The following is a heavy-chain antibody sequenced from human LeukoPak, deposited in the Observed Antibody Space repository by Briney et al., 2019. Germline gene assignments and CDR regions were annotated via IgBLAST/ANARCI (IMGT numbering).Heavy chain of an antibody. CDR3: ARVVQSTDSSGFYLPEYFQH. J-gene: IGHJ1*01. V-gene: IGHV4-59*10. CDR2: ISASGST. CDR1: GGSFSGYY. D-gene: IGHD3-22*01. Sequence: SETLSLTCAVYGGSFSGYYWSWLRQPAGKGLEWIGRISASGSTRYDPSLKSRVTMSVDTSKNQFSLKLSSVTAADTAVYYCARVVQSTDSSGFYLPEYFQHWGQGTLVTVSS.